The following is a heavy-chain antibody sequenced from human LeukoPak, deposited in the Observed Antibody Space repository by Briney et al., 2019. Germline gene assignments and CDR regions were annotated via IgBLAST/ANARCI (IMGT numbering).Heavy chain of an antibody. CDR2: ISGDGGST. CDR3: AKGGSGWSYYFDF. J-gene: IGHJ4*02. D-gene: IGHD6-19*01. CDR1: GFTFDDYA. Sequence: GGSLRLSCAASGFTFDDYAMHWVRQAPGKGLEWVSLISGDGGSTYYADSVKGRFTISRDNSKNSLYLQMNSLSTEDTALFYCAKGGSGWSYYFDFWGQGTLVTVSS. V-gene: IGHV3-43*02.